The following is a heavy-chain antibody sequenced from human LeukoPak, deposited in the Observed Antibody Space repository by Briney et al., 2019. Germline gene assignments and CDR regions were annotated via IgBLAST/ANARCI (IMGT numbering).Heavy chain of an antibody. D-gene: IGHD6-13*01. J-gene: IGHJ3*02. CDR3: ATGVAAADDVFDI. Sequence: ASVKVSCKSSVYICTVYYMHWVRQPPAQGRERVGRINHNSGGTNNQQKFQGRVTMTRDTSINTAYMEPSRLRADDTAVYYCATGVAAADDVFDIWGQGTMVTVSS. V-gene: IGHV1-2*06. CDR2: INHNSGGT. CDR1: VYICTVYY.